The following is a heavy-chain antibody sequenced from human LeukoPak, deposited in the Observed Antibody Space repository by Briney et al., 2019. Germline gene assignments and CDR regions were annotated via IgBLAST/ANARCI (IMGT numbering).Heavy chain of an antibody. D-gene: IGHD4-17*01. J-gene: IGHJ4*02. CDR2: IYYSGST. CDR3: AGGTVTTPVRFDY. CDR1: GGSISSYY. V-gene: IGHV4-59*12. Sequence: SETLSLTCTVSGGSISSYYWSWIRQPPGKGLEWIGYIYYSGSTNYNPSLKSRVTISVDTSKNQFSLKLSSVTAADTAVYYCAGGTVTTPVRFDYWGQGTLVTVSS.